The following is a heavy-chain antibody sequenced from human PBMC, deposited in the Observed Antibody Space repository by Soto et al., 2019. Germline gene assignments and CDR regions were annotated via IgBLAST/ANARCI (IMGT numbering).Heavy chain of an antibody. CDR3: ARPVIAAARLGGMDV. CDR1: GGTFSSYA. Sequence: QVQLVQSGAEVKKPGSSVKVSCKASGGTFSSYAISWVRQAPGQGLEWMGGIIPIFGTANYAQKFQGRVTITAGECTSTAYMERSSLRSDDTAVYYCARPVIAAARLGGMDVWGQGTTVSVSS. D-gene: IGHD6-13*01. V-gene: IGHV1-69*12. CDR2: IIPIFGTA. J-gene: IGHJ6*02.